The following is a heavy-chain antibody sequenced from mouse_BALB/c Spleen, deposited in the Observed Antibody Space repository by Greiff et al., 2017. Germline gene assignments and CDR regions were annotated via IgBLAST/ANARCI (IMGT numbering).Heavy chain of an antibody. V-gene: IGHV5-15*02. D-gene: IGHD2-3*01. CDR1: GFTFSDYG. CDR2: ISNLAYSI. CDR3: AREDGDWYFDV. Sequence: EVNVVESGGGLVQPGGSRKLSCAASGFTFSDYGMAWVRQAPGKGPEWVAFISNLAYSIYYADTVTGRFTISRENAKNTLYLEMSSLRSEDTAMYYCAREDGDWYFDVWGAGTTVTVSS. J-gene: IGHJ1*01.